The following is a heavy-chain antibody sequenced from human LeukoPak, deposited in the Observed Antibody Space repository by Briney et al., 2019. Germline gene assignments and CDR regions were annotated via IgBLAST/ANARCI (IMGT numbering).Heavy chain of an antibody. CDR3: ARSSNHQTGDFDY. V-gene: IGHV3-30*02. Sequence: GGSLRLSCVGSGFTFSNYGIHWVRQAPGKGLEWVAFIRYGASHEYYADSVKGRFTISRDNAKNSLYLQMNSLRAEDTAVYYCARSSNHQTGDFDYWGQGTLVTVSS. CDR1: GFTFSNYG. D-gene: IGHD7-27*01. J-gene: IGHJ4*02. CDR2: IRYGASHE.